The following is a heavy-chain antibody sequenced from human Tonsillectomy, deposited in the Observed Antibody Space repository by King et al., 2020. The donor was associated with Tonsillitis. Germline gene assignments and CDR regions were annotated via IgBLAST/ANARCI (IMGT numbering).Heavy chain of an antibody. D-gene: IGHD2-2*01. CDR3: ARTSTTSSLAFDI. Sequence: VQLVESGGGLVHPGGSLRLSCAASGFTFSSYEINWVRQAPGKGLQWVSYISSSGTTIYYADSVKGRFTISRDNAKNSLFLQMNSLRAEDTAVYYCARTSTTSSLAFDIWGQGTMVTVSS. V-gene: IGHV3-48*03. CDR1: GFTFSSYE. CDR2: ISSSGTTI. J-gene: IGHJ3*02.